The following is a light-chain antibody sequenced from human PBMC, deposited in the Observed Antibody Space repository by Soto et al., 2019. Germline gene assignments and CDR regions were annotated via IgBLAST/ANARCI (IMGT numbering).Light chain of an antibody. CDR2: EVT. J-gene: IGLJ2*01. CDR3: GSKAGSNKHVV. V-gene: IGLV2-11*01. CDR1: SSDVGAYNF. Sequence: QSALTQPRSVSGSPGQSVTISCTGTSSDVGAYNFVSWYQQHPGKAPKLLISEVTKRPSGVPDRFSGSKSGNTASLTVSGLQADDEADYYCGSKAGSNKHVVFGGGTKVTVL.